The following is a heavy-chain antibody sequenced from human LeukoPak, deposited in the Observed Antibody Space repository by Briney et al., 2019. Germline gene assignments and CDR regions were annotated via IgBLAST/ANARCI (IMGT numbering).Heavy chain of an antibody. CDR3: ARAGLLGSDP. J-gene: IGHJ5*02. CDR1: RFTFNSYT. V-gene: IGHV3-21*01. CDR2: ISSSSNYI. D-gene: IGHD2-21*01. Sequence: PGGSLRLSCAAPRFTFNSYTMNWVRQAPGKGLEWVSSISSSSNYIYYADSVKGRFTISRDNAKNSLYLQMNSLRAEDTAVYYCARAGLLGSDPWGQGTLVTVPS.